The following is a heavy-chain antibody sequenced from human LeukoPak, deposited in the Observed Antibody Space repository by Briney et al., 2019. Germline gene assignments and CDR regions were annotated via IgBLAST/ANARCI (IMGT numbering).Heavy chain of an antibody. J-gene: IGHJ3*02. Sequence: ASVKVSCKASGGTFSSYAISWVRQAPGQGLEWMGGIIPIFGTANYAQKSQGRVTITADESTSTAYMELSSLRSEDTAVYYCARAIMIVVVADAFDIWGQGTMVTVSS. CDR1: GGTFSSYA. CDR2: IIPIFGTA. V-gene: IGHV1-69*01. D-gene: IGHD3-22*01. CDR3: ARAIMIVVVADAFDI.